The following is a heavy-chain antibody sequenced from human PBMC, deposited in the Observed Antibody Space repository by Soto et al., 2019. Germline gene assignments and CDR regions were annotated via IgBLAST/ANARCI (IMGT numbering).Heavy chain of an antibody. CDR1: GFTFSNYE. CDR3: ARVKGTLLHSLDF. V-gene: IGHV3-48*03. J-gene: IGHJ4*02. Sequence: HPGGSLRLSCVASGFTFSNYEMNWVRLAPGKGLEWVSYVSRSGFTSTIHYADSVKGRFTVFRDNTKNSLFLQMNSLRAEDTAIYYCARVKGTLLHSLDFWGLGTLVTVSS. CDR2: VSRSGFTSTI. D-gene: IGHD3-10*01.